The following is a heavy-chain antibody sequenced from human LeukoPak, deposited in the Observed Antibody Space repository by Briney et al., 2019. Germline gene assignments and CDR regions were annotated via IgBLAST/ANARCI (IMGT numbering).Heavy chain of an antibody. CDR3: ARGLEGYSSGWYLVNWFDP. CDR1: GGSFSGYY. D-gene: IGHD6-19*01. V-gene: IGHV4-34*01. CDR2: INHSGST. Sequence: SETLSLTCAVYGGSFSGYYWSWIRQPPGKGLEWIGEINHSGSTNYNPSLKSRVTISVDTSKNQFSLKLSSVTAADTAVYYCARGLEGYSSGWYLVNWFDPWGQGTLVTVSS. J-gene: IGHJ5*02.